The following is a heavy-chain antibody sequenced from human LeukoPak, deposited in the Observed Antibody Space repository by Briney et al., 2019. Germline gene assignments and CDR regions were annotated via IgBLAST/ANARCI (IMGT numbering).Heavy chain of an antibody. CDR2: IYNGNI. V-gene: IGHV1-18*01. D-gene: IGHD6-19*01. CDR1: GYTFSKFG. CDR3: ARGSSGTEGFDP. J-gene: IGHJ5*02. Sequence: ASVKVSCKASGYTFSKFGISWVRQAPGQGLEWMGWIYNGNIKYAQSLQGRVTMTTDTSASTAYMELRSLKSDDTAVYYCARGSSGTEGFDPWGQGTLVTVSS.